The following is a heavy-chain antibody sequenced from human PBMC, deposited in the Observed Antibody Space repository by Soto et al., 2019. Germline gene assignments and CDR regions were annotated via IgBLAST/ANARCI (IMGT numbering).Heavy chain of an antibody. CDR1: GFSLSTSGVG. CDR3: AHRRGYDFWSGYKYYYYSGMDV. CDR2: IYWNDDK. Sequence: SGPTLVNPTQTLTLTCTFSGFSLSTSGVGVGWIRQPPGKALEWLALIYWNDDKRYSPSLKSRLTITKDTSKNQVVLTMTNMDPVDTATYYCAHRRGYDFWSGYKYYYYSGMDVWGQGTTVTVSS. J-gene: IGHJ6*02. D-gene: IGHD3-3*01. V-gene: IGHV2-5*01.